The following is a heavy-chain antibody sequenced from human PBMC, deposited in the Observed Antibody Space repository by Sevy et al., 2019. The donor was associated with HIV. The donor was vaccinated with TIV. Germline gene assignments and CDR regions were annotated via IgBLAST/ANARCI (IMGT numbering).Heavy chain of an antibody. Sequence: GGSLRLSCAASGFSFSIHAMHWVRQAPGKGLEWVAFIRYDGSNQYYADSVKGRFTISRDNSQNTLFLQMNSLRTEDTAVYYCAKDTVPLGFCDYWGQGTLVTVSS. J-gene: IGHJ4*02. CDR3: AKDTVPLGFCDY. CDR2: IRYDGSNQ. CDR1: GFSFSIHA. D-gene: IGHD2-2*01. V-gene: IGHV3-30*02.